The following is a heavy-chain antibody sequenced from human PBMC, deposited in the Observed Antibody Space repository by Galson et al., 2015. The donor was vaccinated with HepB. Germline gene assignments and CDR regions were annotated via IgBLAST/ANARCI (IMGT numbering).Heavy chain of an antibody. V-gene: IGHV1-69*13. J-gene: IGHJ1*01. CDR3: ARDLAYCGGDCYTEYFQH. D-gene: IGHD2-21*02. Sequence: SVKVSCKASGGTFSSYAISWVRQAPGQGLEWMGGIIPIFGTANYAQKFQGRVTITADESTSTAYMELSSLRSEDTAVYYCARDLAYCGGDCYTEYFQHWGQGTLVTVSS. CDR1: GGTFSSYA. CDR2: IIPIFGTA.